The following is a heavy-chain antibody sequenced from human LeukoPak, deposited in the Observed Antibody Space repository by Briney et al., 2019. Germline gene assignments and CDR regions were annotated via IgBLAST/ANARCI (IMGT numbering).Heavy chain of an antibody. V-gene: IGHV3-48*01. CDR2: ISSSSSTI. CDR1: GFTFSSYS. Sequence: GGSLRLSCVVSGFTFSSYSINWVRQAPGKGLEWVSYISSSSSTIYYADSVKGRFTISRDNAKNSLYLQMNSLRAEDTAVYYCARESAAGRTPFDYWGQGTLVTVSS. J-gene: IGHJ4*02. D-gene: IGHD6-13*01. CDR3: ARESAAGRTPFDY.